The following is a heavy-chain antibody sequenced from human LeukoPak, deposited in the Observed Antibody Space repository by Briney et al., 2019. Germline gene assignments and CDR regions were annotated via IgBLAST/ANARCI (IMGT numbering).Heavy chain of an antibody. CDR1: GGSFSGYY. J-gene: IGHJ4*02. CDR2: INHSGST. V-gene: IGHV4-34*01. D-gene: IGHD4-17*01. CDR3: ARDRNVDGDYFDY. Sequence: SETLSLTCAVYGGSFSGYYWSWIRQPPGKGLEWIGEINHSGSTNYNPSLKSRVTISVDTSKNQFSLKLSSVTAADTAVYYCARDRNVDGDYFDYWGQGTLVTVSS.